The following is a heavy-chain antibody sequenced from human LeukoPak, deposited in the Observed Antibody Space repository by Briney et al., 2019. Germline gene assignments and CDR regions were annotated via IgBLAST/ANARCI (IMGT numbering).Heavy chain of an antibody. CDR3: ARDRDNSGDY. J-gene: IGHJ4*02. D-gene: IGHD6-19*01. CDR2: INPNSGDT. Sequence: ASVKVSCKTSGYTFTGHYMHWVRQAPGQGLEWMGWINPNSGDTNYAQKFQGRVTMTRDTSISTAYMELSSLRSDDTAVYYGARDRDNSGDYWGQGTLVSVSS. V-gene: IGHV1-2*02. CDR1: GYTFTGHY.